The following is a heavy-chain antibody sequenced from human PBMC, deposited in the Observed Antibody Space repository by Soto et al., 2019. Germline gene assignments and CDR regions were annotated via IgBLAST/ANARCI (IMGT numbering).Heavy chain of an antibody. Sequence: QVQLQESGPGLVKPSETLSLTCTVSGGSISGGVHSWSWIRQPPGKGLEWIGHICDSGSTYYNPTLKSRLTISVDTSKNQFSLRLSSVTAADTAMYYCAREIMPLTNDWYFDLWGRGTLVTVSS. J-gene: IGHJ2*01. D-gene: IGHD2-8*01. CDR3: AREIMPLTNDWYFDL. CDR2: ICDSGST. V-gene: IGHV4-30-4*01. CDR1: GGSISGGVHS.